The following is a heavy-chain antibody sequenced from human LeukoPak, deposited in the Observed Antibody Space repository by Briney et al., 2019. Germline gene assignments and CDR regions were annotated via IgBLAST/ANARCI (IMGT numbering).Heavy chain of an antibody. D-gene: IGHD2-15*01. CDR3: ARSGRDCSGVSCYSYYGMDV. J-gene: IGHJ6*02. V-gene: IGHV1-2*02. CDR1: GYTFTGYY. CDR2: INPNSGGT. Sequence: ASVMVSLKASGYTFTGYYMHWVRQAPGQGLEWMGWINPNSGGTNYAQKFQGRVTMTRDTSISTAYMELSRLRSDDTAVYYCARSGRDCSGVSCYSYYGMDVWGQGTTVTVSS.